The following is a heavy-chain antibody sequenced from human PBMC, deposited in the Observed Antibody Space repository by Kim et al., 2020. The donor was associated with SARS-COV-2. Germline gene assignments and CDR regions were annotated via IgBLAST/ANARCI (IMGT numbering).Heavy chain of an antibody. V-gene: IGHV7-4-1*02. CDR2: P. CDR3: ARVPAQKSFDM. J-gene: IGHJ3*02. Sequence: PTYAQSSTGQFVFSLDTSVSTAYLQISSLKAEDTAVYYCARVPAQKSFDMWGQGTMVTVSS.